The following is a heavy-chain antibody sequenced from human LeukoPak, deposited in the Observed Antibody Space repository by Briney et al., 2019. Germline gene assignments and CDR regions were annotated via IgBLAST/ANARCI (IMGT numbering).Heavy chain of an antibody. CDR3: AKTQSQYYYDSSGYYDY. Sequence: PSETLSLTCTDSGGPISSGGYYWSWIRQHPGKGLEWIGYIYYSGSTYYNPSLKSRVTISVDTSKNQFSLKLSSVTAADTAVYYCAKTQSQYYYDSSGYYDYWGQGTLVTVSS. D-gene: IGHD3-22*01. CDR1: GGPISSGGYY. V-gene: IGHV4-31*03. CDR2: IYYSGST. J-gene: IGHJ4*02.